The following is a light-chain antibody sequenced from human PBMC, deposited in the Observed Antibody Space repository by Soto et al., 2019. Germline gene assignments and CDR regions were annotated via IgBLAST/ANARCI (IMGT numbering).Light chain of an antibody. Sequence: EIVLTQSPGTLSLSPGERATLSCRASQSVSNSYLAWYQQKPGQAPRLLIYYASSRATRIPDRFSGSGSGTAFTLTIYGLESEDFAVYSCQYYVGSFTFGPGTKVDIK. CDR2: YAS. J-gene: IGKJ3*01. CDR3: QYYVGSFT. CDR1: QSVSNSY. V-gene: IGKV3-20*01.